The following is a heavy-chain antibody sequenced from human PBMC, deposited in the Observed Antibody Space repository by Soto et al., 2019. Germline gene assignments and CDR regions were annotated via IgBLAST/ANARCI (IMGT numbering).Heavy chain of an antibody. V-gene: IGHV1-24*01. CDR3: AKVSGDHNWFDP. D-gene: IGHD2-21*01. Sequence: RASVKVSCKVSGYTLTELSMHWVRQAPGKGLEWMGGFDPEDGETIYAQKFQGRVTMTEDTSTDTAYMELSSLRSEDTAVYYCAKVSGDHNWFDPWGQGTLVTVSS. J-gene: IGHJ5*02. CDR1: GYTLTELS. CDR2: FDPEDGET.